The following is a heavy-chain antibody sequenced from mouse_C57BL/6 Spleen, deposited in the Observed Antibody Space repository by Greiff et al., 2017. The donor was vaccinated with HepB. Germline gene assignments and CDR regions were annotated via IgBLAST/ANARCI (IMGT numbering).Heavy chain of an antibody. D-gene: IGHD2-4*01. CDR3: AISDYDYDEEFAY. V-gene: IGHV1-72*01. CDR1: GYTFTSYW. Sequence: QVQLQQPGAELVKPGASVKLSCKASGYTFTSYWMHWVKQRPGRGLEWIGRIDPNSGGTKYNEKFKSKATLTVDKPSSTAYMQLRSLTSEDAAVYYCAISDYDYDEEFAYWGQGTLVTVAA. CDR2: IDPNSGGT. J-gene: IGHJ3*01.